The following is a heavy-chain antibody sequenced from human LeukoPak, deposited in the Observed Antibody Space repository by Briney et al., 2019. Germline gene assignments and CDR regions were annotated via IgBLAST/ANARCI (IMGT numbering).Heavy chain of an antibody. D-gene: IGHD4-17*01. CDR1: GYSFTSYW. V-gene: IGHV5-51*01. CDR2: IYPGDSDT. CDR3: ARLRSAYGDYGDAFDI. Sequence: GESLKISCKGSGYSFTSYWIGWVRQMPGKGLECMGIIYPGDSDTRYSPSFQGQVTISADKSISTAYLQWSSLKASDTAMYYCARLRSAYGDYGDAFDIWGQGTMVTVSS. J-gene: IGHJ3*02.